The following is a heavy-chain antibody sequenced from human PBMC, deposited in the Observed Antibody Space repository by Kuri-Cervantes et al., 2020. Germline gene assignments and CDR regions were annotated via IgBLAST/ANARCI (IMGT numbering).Heavy chain of an antibody. CDR1: GYTFTSYA. Sequence: ASVKVSCKASGYTFTSYAMNWVRQAPGQGLEWMGWINTNTGNPTYAQGFTGRFVFSLDTSVSTAYLQICSLKAEDTAVYYCARETGLGYSSSWVDAFDIWGQGTMVTVSS. J-gene: IGHJ3*02. CDR3: ARETGLGYSSSWVDAFDI. V-gene: IGHV7-4-1*01. D-gene: IGHD6-13*01. CDR2: INTNTGNP.